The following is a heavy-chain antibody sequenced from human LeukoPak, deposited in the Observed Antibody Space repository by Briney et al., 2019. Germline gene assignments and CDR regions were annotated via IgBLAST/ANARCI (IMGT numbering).Heavy chain of an antibody. Sequence: PGGSLRLSCAASGFTFSSYAMSWVRQAPGKGLEWVSAISGSGSSTYYADPQTCRFPISRDHSKNTLYLQMNSLRAEDTAVYYCAKDATVTSEGDAFDIWGQGTMVTVSS. CDR2: ISGSGSST. CDR3: AKDATVTSEGDAFDI. V-gene: IGHV3-23*01. CDR1: GFTFSSYA. D-gene: IGHD4-11*01. J-gene: IGHJ3*02.